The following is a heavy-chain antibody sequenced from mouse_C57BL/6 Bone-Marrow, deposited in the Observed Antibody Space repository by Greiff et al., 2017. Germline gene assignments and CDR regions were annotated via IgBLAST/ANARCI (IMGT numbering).Heavy chain of an antibody. D-gene: IGHD2-4*01. Sequence: VHVKQSGPELVKPGASVKISCKASGYSFTDYNMTWVKQSNGKSLEWIGVINPNYGTTSYNQKFKGKATLTVDQSSSTAYMQLNSLTSEDSAVYYCARGYDYDYAMDYGGQGTSVTVSA. CDR1: GYSFTDYN. J-gene: IGHJ4*01. CDR3: ARGYDYDYAMDY. V-gene: IGHV1-39*01. CDR2: INPNYGTT.